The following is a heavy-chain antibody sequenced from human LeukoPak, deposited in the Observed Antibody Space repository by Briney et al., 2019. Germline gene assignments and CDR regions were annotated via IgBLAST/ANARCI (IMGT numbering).Heavy chain of an antibody. CDR1: GFTFDDYA. CDR2: ISWNSGSI. V-gene: IGHV3-9*01. Sequence: GGSLRLSCAASGFTFDDYAMHWVRQAPGKGLEWVSGISWNSGSIGYADSVKGRFTISSDNARNSLYLQMNTLRAEDTAVYYCARGRGWTYDSWGRGTLVTVSS. CDR3: ARGRGWTYDS. J-gene: IGHJ4*02. D-gene: IGHD3/OR15-3a*01.